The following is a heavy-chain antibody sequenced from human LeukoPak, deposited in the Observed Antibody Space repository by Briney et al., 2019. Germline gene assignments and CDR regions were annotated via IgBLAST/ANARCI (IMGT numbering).Heavy chain of an antibody. CDR1: GFTFSSYA. D-gene: IGHD1-26*01. J-gene: IGHJ4*02. V-gene: IGHV3-23*01. CDR3: AKVSMSGSYYFDC. CDR2: ISGSGGGT. Sequence: PGGSLRLSCAASGFTFSSYAMSWVRQAPGKGLEWVSGISGSGGGTDYADSVKGRFTISRDNSKNTLYLQMNSLSAGDTAVYYCAKVSMSGSYYFDCWGQGTLVTVSS.